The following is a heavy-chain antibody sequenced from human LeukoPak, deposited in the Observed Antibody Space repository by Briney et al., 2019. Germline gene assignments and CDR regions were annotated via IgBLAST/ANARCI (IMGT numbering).Heavy chain of an antibody. Sequence: GGSLRLSCAASGFTFSSYGMHWVRQAPGKGLEWVAVISYDGSNKYYADSVKGRFTISRDNSKNTLYLQMNSLRAEDTAVYYCAKDLNWDGYNPSAFDYWGQGTLVTVSS. CDR2: ISYDGSNK. J-gene: IGHJ4*02. CDR3: AKDLNWDGYNPSAFDY. D-gene: IGHD5-24*01. V-gene: IGHV3-30*18. CDR1: GFTFSSYG.